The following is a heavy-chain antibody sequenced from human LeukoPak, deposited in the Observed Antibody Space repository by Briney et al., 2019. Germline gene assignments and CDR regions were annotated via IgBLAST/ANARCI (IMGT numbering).Heavy chain of an antibody. D-gene: IGHD5-24*01. CDR3: ASRDAGGDGYNFHFDY. V-gene: IGHV1-69*01. CDR2: IIAIFGTA. J-gene: IGHJ4*02. Sequence: GASVKVSCKASGGTFSTYAISWVRQAPGQGLEWMGGIIAIFGTANYAQKFQGRVTITADESTSTAYMELSSLRSEDTAVYYCASRDAGGDGYNFHFDYWGQGTLVTVSS. CDR1: GGTFSTYA.